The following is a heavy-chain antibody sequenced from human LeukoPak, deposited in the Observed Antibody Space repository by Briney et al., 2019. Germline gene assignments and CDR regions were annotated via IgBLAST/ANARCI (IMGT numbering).Heavy chain of an antibody. CDR1: GGSFSGYY. D-gene: IGHD6-6*01. Sequence: SETLSLTCAVYGGSFSGYYWSWIRQPPGKGLEWIGEINHSGSTNYNPSLKSRVTISVDTSKNQFSLKLSSVTAADTAVYYCAGAGEEYGSSSWAKWFDPWGQGTLVTVSS. CDR3: AGAGEEYGSSSWAKWFDP. J-gene: IGHJ5*02. CDR2: INHSGST. V-gene: IGHV4-34*01.